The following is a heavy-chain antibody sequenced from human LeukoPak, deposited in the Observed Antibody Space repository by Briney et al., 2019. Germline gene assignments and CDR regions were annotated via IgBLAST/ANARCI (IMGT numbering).Heavy chain of an antibody. CDR1: GGSISGYY. CDR3: ARGERPGLDY. CDR2: IYYSGHT. J-gene: IGHJ4*02. Sequence: SETLSLTCTVSGGSISGYYWSWIRQPPGKGLEWVGYIYYSGHTNYNPSLKSRVTISVDTSKNQFSLRLISVTAADTAVYYCARGERPGLDYWGRGTLVTVSS. D-gene: IGHD1-14*01. V-gene: IGHV4-59*01.